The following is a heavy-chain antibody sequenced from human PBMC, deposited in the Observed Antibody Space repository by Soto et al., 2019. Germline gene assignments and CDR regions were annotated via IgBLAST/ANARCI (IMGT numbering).Heavy chain of an antibody. CDR1: GYTFTSYD. V-gene: IGHV1-8*01. CDR3: ARWTVATAGKFDY. J-gene: IGHJ4*02. CDR2: MNPNSGDT. Sequence: QVQLVQSGAEVKTPGASVKVSCKTSGYTFTSYDINWVRQAAGHGLEWMGWMNPNSGDTDYPQKFQGRLTMTRNTSMNTAYMELSSLRSEDSAVYYCARWTVATAGKFDYWGQGTLVTVSS. D-gene: IGHD6-13*01.